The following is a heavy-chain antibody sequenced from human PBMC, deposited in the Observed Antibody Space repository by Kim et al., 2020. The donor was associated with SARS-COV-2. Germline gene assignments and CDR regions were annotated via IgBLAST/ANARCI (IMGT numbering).Heavy chain of an antibody. CDR2: ISYDGSNK. D-gene: IGHD6-19*01. V-gene: IGHV3-30*04. CDR1: GFTFSSYA. Sequence: GGSLRLSCAASGFTFSSYAMHWVRQAPGKGLEWVAVISYDGSNKYYADSVKGRFTIYRDNSKNTLYLQMNSLRAEDTAVYYCARDGDSGWYGDYYYGMDVWGQGTTVTVSS. J-gene: IGHJ6*02. CDR3: ARDGDSGWYGDYYYGMDV.